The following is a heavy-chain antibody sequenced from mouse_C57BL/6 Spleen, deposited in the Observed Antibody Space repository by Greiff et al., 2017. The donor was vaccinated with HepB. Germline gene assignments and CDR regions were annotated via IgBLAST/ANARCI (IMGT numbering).Heavy chain of an antibody. J-gene: IGHJ3*01. Sequence: QVQLQQPGAELVMPGASVKLSCKASGYTFTSYWMHWVKQRPGQGLEWIGEIDPSDSYTNYNQKFKGKSTLTVDKSSSTAYMQLSSLTSEDSAVYYCAGSSAQATLAYWGQGTLVTVSA. V-gene: IGHV1-69*01. CDR2: IDPSDSYT. CDR3: AGSSAQATLAY. CDR1: GYTFTSYW. D-gene: IGHD3-2*02.